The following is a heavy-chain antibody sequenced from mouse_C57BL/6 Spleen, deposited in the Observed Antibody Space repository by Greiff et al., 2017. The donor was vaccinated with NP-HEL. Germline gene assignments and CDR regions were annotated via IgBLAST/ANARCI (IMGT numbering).Heavy chain of an antibody. V-gene: IGHV1-55*01. J-gene: IGHJ4*01. Sequence: VQLQQPGAELVKPGASVKMSCKASGYTFTSYWITWVKQRPGQGLEWIGDIYPGSGSTNYNEKFKSKATLTVDTSSSTAYMQLSSLTSEDSAVYYCARFYGSSHYAMDYWGQGTSVTVSS. CDR2: IYPGSGST. CDR1: GYTFTSYW. D-gene: IGHD1-1*01. CDR3: ARFYGSSHYAMDY.